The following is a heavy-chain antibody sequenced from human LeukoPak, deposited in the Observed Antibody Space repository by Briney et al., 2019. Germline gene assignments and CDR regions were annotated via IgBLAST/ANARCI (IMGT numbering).Heavy chain of an antibody. CDR2: IDTSGDT. J-gene: IGHJ4*02. V-gene: IGHV3-13*01. Sequence: RTGGSLRLSCAASGFTFSRYDMHWVRQATGKGLEWVSAIDTSGDTYYPGSVKGRFTISRENAKNSLYLQMNSLRAGDTAVYYCARDRSTDFWSGYYTNYFDYWGQGTLVTVSS. CDR1: GFTFSRYD. D-gene: IGHD3-3*01. CDR3: ARDRSTDFWSGYYTNYFDY.